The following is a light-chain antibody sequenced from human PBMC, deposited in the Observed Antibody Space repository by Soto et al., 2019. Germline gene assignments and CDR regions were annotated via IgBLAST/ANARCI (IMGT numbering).Light chain of an antibody. CDR2: WAS. CDR3: QQYYSTPYT. Sequence: DIVMTQSPDSLAVSLGERATINCKSSQSVLHSSHNENYLVWYQQKPGQPPKLLIYWASTRESGVPDRFSGSGSGTEFTLTNSSLQAEDVAVYYCQQYYSTPYTFGQGTKLEIK. J-gene: IGKJ2*01. V-gene: IGKV4-1*01. CDR1: QSVLHSSHNENY.